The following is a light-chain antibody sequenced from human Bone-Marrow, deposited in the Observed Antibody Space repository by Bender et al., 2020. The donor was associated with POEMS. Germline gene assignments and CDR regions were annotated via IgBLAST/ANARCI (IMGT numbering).Light chain of an antibody. CDR1: SSDIGYSDH. V-gene: IGLV2-14*03. Sequence: QSALTQPASVSGSPGQSITISCIGASSDIGYSDHISWYQQRPTKAPQLVIYDVTLRPSGVPDRFSGSKSGTSASLAITGLQSDDEAIYFCVAWDASLNGWVFGGGTKLTVL. CDR2: DVT. CDR3: VAWDASLNGWV. J-gene: IGLJ3*02.